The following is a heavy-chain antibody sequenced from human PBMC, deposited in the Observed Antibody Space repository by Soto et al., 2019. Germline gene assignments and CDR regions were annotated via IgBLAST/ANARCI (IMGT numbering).Heavy chain of an antibody. CDR2: ISYDGSNK. V-gene: IGHV3-30*03. CDR1: GFTFSSYG. Sequence: PGGSLRLSCAASGFTFSSYGLHWVRQAPGKGLEWVAVISYDGSNKYYADSVKGRFTISRDNSKNTLYLQMNSLRAEDTAVYYCARDCSGGSCPPGHYYYYYGMDVWGQGTTITVSS. D-gene: IGHD2-15*01. CDR3: ARDCSGGSCPPGHYYYYYGMDV. J-gene: IGHJ6*02.